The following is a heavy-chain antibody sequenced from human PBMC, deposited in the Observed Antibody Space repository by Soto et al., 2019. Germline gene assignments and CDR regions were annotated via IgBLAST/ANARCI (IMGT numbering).Heavy chain of an antibody. V-gene: IGHV1-69*02. D-gene: IGHD1-7*01. CDR2: IIPILGIA. CDR1: GGTFSSYT. CDR3: AGELRVLKRYNWFDP. J-gene: IGHJ5*02. Sequence: ASVKVSCKASGGTFSSYTISWVRQAPGQGLEWMGRIIPILGIANYAQKFQGRVTITADKSTSTAYMELSSLRSEDTAVYYCAGELRVLKRYNWFDPWGQGTLVTVSS.